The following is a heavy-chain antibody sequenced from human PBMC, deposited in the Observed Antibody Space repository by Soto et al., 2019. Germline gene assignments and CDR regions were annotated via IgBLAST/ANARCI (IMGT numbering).Heavy chain of an antibody. J-gene: IGHJ4*02. V-gene: IGHV1-18*01. CDR3: ARGGQNGYYDSRAMVDY. D-gene: IGHD3-22*01. CDR2: ISAYNGNT. Sequence: QVQLVQSGAEVKKPGASVKVSCKASGYTFTSYGISWVRQAPGQGLEWMGWISAYNGNTNYAQKLQVRVPMTTDTSTSTAYMELRSLRSDDTAVYYCARGGQNGYYDSRAMVDYWGQGTLVTVSS. CDR1: GYTFTSYG.